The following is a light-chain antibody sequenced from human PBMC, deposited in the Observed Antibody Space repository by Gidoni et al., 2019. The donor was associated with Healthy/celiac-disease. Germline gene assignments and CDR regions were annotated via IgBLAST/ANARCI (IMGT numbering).Light chain of an antibody. V-gene: IGKV3-20*01. CDR3: QQYGSSPPWT. J-gene: IGKJ1*01. CDR1: QSVSSSY. Sequence: ELVLTQSPGTLSLSPGERATLSCRASQSVSSSYLAWYQQKPGQAPRLRLYGASSSATGIPDRFSGSGSGTDFTLTISRLEPEDFAVYYCQQYGSSPPWTFGQGTKVEIK. CDR2: GAS.